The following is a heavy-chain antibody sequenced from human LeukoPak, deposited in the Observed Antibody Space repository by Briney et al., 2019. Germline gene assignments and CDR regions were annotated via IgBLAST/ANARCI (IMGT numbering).Heavy chain of an antibody. J-gene: IGHJ5*02. CDR1: GYTFTSYD. D-gene: IGHD3-3*01. Sequence: ASVKVSCKASGYTFTSYDINWVRQATGQGLEWMGWMNPNSGNTGYAQKFQGRVTMTRNTSISTAYMELSSPRSEDTAVYYCARVPFSIFGVVNPHPHWFDPWGQGTLVTVSS. V-gene: IGHV1-8*01. CDR3: ARVPFSIFGVVNPHPHWFDP. CDR2: MNPNSGNT.